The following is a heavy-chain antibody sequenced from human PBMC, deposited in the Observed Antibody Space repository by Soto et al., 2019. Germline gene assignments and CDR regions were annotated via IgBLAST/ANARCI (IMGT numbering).Heavy chain of an antibody. CDR1: GFTFSGSA. V-gene: IGHV3-73*01. D-gene: IGHD6-6*01. CDR3: SRSSKSGDGALDI. J-gene: IGHJ3*02. Sequence: PGGSLRLSCAASGFTFSGSAMHWVRQASGKGLEWVGRIRSKAYSYATAYAASVKGRFTLSRDDSKNTAYLQMNSLKSEDTAVYYCSRSSKSGDGALDIWGQGTMVTVSS. CDR2: IRSKAYSYAT.